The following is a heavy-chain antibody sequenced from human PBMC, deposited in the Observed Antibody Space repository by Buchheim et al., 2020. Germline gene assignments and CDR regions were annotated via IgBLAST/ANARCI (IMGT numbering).Heavy chain of an antibody. V-gene: IGHV3-48*01. CDR1: GFTFSSYS. CDR3: ARTSITYGSGSYYIPAYYYYGMDV. J-gene: IGHJ6*02. CDR2: ISSSSSTI. Sequence: EVQLVESGGGLVQPGGSLRLSCAASGFTFSSYSMNWVRQAPGKGLEWVSYISSSSSTIYYADSVKGRFTISIDNAKNSLYLQMNSLRAEDTAVYYCARTSITYGSGSYYIPAYYYYGMDVWGQGTT. D-gene: IGHD3-10*01.